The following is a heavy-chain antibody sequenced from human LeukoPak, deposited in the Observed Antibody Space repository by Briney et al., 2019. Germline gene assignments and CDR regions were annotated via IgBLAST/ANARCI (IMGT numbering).Heavy chain of an antibody. D-gene: IGHD5-18*01. CDR1: GGSISSYY. J-gene: IGHJ4*02. CDR3: ARDRGELAAMDYFDY. V-gene: IGHV4-59*01. CDR2: IYYSGST. Sequence: TPSETLSLTCTVSGGSISSYYWSWIRQPPGKGLEWIGYIYYSGSTNYNPSLKSRVTISVDTSKNQFSLKLSSATAADTAVYYCARDRGELAAMDYFDYWGQGTLVTVSS.